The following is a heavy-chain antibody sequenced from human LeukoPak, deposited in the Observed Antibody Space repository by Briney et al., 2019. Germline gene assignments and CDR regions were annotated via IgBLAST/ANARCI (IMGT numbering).Heavy chain of an antibody. CDR3: TRLIGYCSGGSCYCDY. D-gene: IGHD2-15*01. J-gene: IGHJ4*02. V-gene: IGHV5-51*01. CDR2: IDPGNSDT. CDR1: GYSFTTYW. Sequence: GESLKISCKVSGYSFTTYWIGWVRQMPGRGLEWMGIIDPGNSDTSYSPSFQGQVTISADRSISTAYLQWSSPKASDTAMYYCTRLIGYCSGGSCYCDYWGQGTLVTVSS.